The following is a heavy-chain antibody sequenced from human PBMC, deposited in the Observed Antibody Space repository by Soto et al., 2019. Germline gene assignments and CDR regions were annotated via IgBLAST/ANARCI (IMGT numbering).Heavy chain of an antibody. D-gene: IGHD1-26*01. J-gene: IGHJ4*02. V-gene: IGHV3-33*01. CDR2: IWYDGSNK. Sequence: GWSLRLSCAASGFTFSSYGMHWVRQAPGKGLEWVAVIWYDGSNKYYADSVKGRFTISRDNSKNTLYLQMNSLRAEDTAVYYCARDGSDSGSYYFDYWGQGPMVTVS. CDR1: GFTFSSYG. CDR3: ARDGSDSGSYYFDY.